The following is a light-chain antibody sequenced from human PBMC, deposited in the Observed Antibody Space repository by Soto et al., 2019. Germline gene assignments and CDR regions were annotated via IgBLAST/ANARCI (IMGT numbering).Light chain of an antibody. CDR1: ESVGSN. CDR2: GAS. CDR3: QQYNYWPPLT. J-gene: IGKJ4*01. V-gene: IGKV3-15*01. Sequence: IVMTQSPATLSVSPGERATLSCRASESVGSNLAWYQQKPGQSPSLLIFGASTRATGVPARFTGSGFGTEFTLTISGLQSEDSAVYYCQQYNYWPPLTFGGGSKVEIK.